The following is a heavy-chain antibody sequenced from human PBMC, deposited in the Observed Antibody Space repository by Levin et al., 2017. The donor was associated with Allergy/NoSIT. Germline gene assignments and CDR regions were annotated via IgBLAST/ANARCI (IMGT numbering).Heavy chain of an antibody. Sequence: SETLSLTCTVSGSSISSSAYYWDWIRQSPGKGLEWIGSMHSGGSIFYSPSLKSRATISGDTSKKQLSLKLNSVTAADTALYYCARGTQYSSGGNAYDIWGRGTMVTVSS. J-gene: IGHJ3*02. CDR1: GSSISSSAYY. CDR3: ARGTQYSSGGNAYDI. CDR2: MHSGGSI. V-gene: IGHV4-39*07. D-gene: IGHD6-19*01.